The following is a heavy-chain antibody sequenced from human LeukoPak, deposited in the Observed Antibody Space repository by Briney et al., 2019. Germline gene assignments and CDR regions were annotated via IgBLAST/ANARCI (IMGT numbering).Heavy chain of an antibody. CDR3: ARVSGFGYFFDY. J-gene: IGHJ4*02. Sequence: QPGGSLRLSCAASGFTLSDHYMDWVRQAPGKGLEWVARSRNKANSYTTEYAASVKGRFTTSRDDSKNSLYLQMNSLKSEDTAVYYCARVSGFGYFFDYWGQGTLVTVSS. CDR2: SRNKANSYTT. CDR1: GFTLSDHY. D-gene: IGHD3-10*01. V-gene: IGHV3-72*01.